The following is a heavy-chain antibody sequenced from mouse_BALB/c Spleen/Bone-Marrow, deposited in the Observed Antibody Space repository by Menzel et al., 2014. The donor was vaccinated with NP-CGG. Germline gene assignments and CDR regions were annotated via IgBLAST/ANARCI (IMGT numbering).Heavy chain of an antibody. V-gene: IGHV14-3*02. Sequence: VQLQQSGAELVKPGASVKLSCAASGFNIKDTYMHWVKQRPEQGLEWTGRIDPANGNTKYDPKFQGKATITADTSSNTAYLQLSSLTSEDTAVYCCAMYYYGSSLFAYWGQGTLVTVSA. J-gene: IGHJ3*01. CDR1: GFNIKDTY. CDR3: AMYYYGSSLFAY. CDR2: IDPANGNT. D-gene: IGHD1-1*01.